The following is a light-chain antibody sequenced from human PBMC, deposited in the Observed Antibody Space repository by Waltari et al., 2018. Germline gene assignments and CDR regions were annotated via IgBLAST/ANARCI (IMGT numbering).Light chain of an antibody. V-gene: IGKV3-20*01. CDR3: QQYSSSPVT. CDR2: VAS. Sequence: EIVLTQSPGTLSLSPGERATLSCRASQSITNSYLAWYQQKPGQAPRLLIYVASTRATGIPDRFSGSGSGTDFTLTISRLEPEDFAVYFCQQYSSSPVTFGGGTKVEIK. J-gene: IGKJ4*01. CDR1: QSITNSY.